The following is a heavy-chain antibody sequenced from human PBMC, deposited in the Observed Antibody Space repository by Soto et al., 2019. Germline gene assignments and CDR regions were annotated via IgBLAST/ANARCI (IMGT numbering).Heavy chain of an antibody. J-gene: IGHJ3*02. CDR3: ARVGYYNDRGAFDI. V-gene: IGHV3-48*03. CDR2: ISSSGSTT. Sequence: GGSLRLSCAASGFTFSSYEMNWVRQAPGKGLEWVSYISSSGSTTYYVDTVKGRFTISRDNAKNSLYLQMNSLRAEDTAVYYCARVGYYNDRGAFDIWGQGTMVTVSS. D-gene: IGHD3-9*01. CDR1: GFTFSSYE.